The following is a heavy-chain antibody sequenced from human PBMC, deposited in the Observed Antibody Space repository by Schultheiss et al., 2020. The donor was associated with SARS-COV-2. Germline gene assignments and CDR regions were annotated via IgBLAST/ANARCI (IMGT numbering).Heavy chain of an antibody. CDR1: GFTFSSYW. CDR3: ARDWAVVGATRELGFDY. Sequence: ETLSLTCAASGFTFSSYWMHWVRQVPGKGLVWVSRINSDGSSTSYADSVKGRFTISRDNAKNSLYLQMNSLRAEDTAVYYCARDWAVVGATRELGFDYWGQGTLVTV. V-gene: IGHV3-74*01. CDR2: INSDGSST. D-gene: IGHD1-26*01. J-gene: IGHJ4*02.